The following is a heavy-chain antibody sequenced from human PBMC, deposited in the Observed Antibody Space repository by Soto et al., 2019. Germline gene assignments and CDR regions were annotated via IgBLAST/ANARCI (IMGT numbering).Heavy chain of an antibody. V-gene: IGHV4-30-2*01. J-gene: IGHJ4*02. CDR3: ARVPDY. CDR2: IYHSGST. Sequence: QLQLQESGSGLVKPSQTLSLTCAVSGGSSSSGGYSWGWLRQPPGNGLEWIGYIYHSGSTYYNPSFKSRVTISVDRSRNQFSLKLSYGTAADTAVYYCARVPDYWGPGTLVTVSS. CDR1: GGSSSSGGYS.